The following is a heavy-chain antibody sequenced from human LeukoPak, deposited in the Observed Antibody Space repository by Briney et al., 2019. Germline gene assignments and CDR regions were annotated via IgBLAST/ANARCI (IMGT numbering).Heavy chain of an antibody. J-gene: IGHJ4*02. D-gene: IGHD2-8*01. CDR2: IYYGGSS. V-gene: IGHV4-59*01. CDR3: ARNGRGYSFDY. Sequence: SETLSLTWTVSGRSISTYYWSWTRQAPGKGLEWIGYIYYGGSSNPNPSLKSRVTMSLDTSKNQFSLKLSSVTAADTAVYYCARNGRGYSFDYWGQGTLVTVSS. CDR1: GRSISTYY.